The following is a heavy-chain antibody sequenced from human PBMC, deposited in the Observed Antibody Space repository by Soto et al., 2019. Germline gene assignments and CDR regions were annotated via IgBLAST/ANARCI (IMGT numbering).Heavy chain of an antibody. D-gene: IGHD3-3*01. CDR3: VSLHVGVLIY. CDR2: IRNKADSYTT. J-gene: IGHJ4*02. CDR1: GFTFSDHY. Sequence: EVQLVESGGGLVQPGGSLRLSCAASGFTFSDHYMDWVRQAPGKGLEWVGRIRNKADSYTTEYAASVIVKFTISRDDPNNSLYLQMNSLKTEDTAGYYCVSLHVGVLIYWGQGTLVTVS. V-gene: IGHV3-72*01.